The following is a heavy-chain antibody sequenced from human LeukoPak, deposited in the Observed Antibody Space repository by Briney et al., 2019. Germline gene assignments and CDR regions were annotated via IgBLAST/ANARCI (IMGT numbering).Heavy chain of an antibody. CDR2: ISSSGSTI. Sequence: GGSLRLSCAASGFTFSSYEMNWVRQAPGKGLEWVSYISSSGSTIYYADSVKGRFTISRDNAKNSLYLQMNSLRAEDTAVYYCASPLTELWFGELLYPANLGYRGQGTLVTVSS. J-gene: IGHJ4*02. D-gene: IGHD3-10*01. CDR1: GFTFSSYE. CDR3: ASPLTELWFGELLYPANLGY. V-gene: IGHV3-48*03.